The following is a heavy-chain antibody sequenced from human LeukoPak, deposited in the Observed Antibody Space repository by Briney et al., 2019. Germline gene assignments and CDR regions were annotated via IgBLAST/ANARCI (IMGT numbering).Heavy chain of an antibody. CDR3: VRDSGGGPE. CDR2: IKPDGSEK. J-gene: IGHJ4*02. CDR1: GFTFSTYW. Sequence: GGSLRLSCVASGFTFSTYWMSWVRQTPGKRLEWVANIKPDGSEKYYVDSVKGRFTISRDNAKNSLYLQVNSLRAEDTAVYYCVRDSGGGPEGAQEPLVTVSS. V-gene: IGHV3-7*03. D-gene: IGHD3-10*01.